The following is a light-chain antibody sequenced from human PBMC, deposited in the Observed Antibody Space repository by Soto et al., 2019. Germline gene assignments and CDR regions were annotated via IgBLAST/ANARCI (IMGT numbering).Light chain of an antibody. V-gene: IGLV1-44*01. CDR2: ADN. J-gene: IGLJ1*01. CDR3: AAWDDTLNGRYV. Sequence: QSVLTQPPSASGTPGQRVTISCSGSNSNIGINTVSWYQQVPGTAPRVLIYADNQRPSGVPDRFSGSKSGTSASLAISWLQSEDEAAYYCAAWDDTLNGRYVFGPGTKLTVL. CDR1: NSNIGINT.